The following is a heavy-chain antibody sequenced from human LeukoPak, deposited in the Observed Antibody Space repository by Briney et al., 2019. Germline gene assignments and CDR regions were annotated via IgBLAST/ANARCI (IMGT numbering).Heavy chain of an antibody. CDR1: GGSISSGGYY. V-gene: IGHV4-31*03. CDR3: ARGSSFLKFDY. CDR2: IYYSGST. Sequence: PSQTLSLTCTVSGGSISSGGYYWSWIRQHPGKGLEWPGYIYYSGSTYYNPSLKSRVTISVDTSKNQFSLKLSSVTAADTAVYYCARGSSFLKFDYWGQGTLVTVSS. D-gene: IGHD6-6*01. J-gene: IGHJ4*02.